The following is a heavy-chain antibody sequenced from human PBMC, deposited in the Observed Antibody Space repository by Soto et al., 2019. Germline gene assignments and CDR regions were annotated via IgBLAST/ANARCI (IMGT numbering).Heavy chain of an antibody. D-gene: IGHD3-3*01. CDR2: ISYDGSNK. V-gene: IGHV3-30*03. CDR1: GFTFSSYG. J-gene: IGHJ3*02. Sequence: QVQLVESGGGVVQPGRSLRLSCVASGFTFSSYGMHWVRQAPGKGLEWVAVISYDGSNKYYADSVKGRFTISRDNSKNTLYLQMNSLRAEDTAVYYCATPLPPPYYDFWSGYAFDIWGQGTMVTVSS. CDR3: ATPLPPPYYDFWSGYAFDI.